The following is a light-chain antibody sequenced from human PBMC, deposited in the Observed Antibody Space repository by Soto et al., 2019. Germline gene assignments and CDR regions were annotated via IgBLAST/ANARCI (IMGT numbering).Light chain of an antibody. J-gene: IGKJ1*01. CDR2: GAS. Sequence: CRASQSVSSNLAWYQQKPGQAPRLLIYGASTRATGIPARFSGSGSGTEFTLTISSLQSEDFALYYCQQYHNLWTFGQGTKVDIK. CDR1: QSVSSN. V-gene: IGKV3-15*01. CDR3: QQYHNLWT.